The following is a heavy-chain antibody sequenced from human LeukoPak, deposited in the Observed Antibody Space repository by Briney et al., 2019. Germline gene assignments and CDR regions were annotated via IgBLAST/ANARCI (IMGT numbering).Heavy chain of an antibody. CDR3: ARHSSVLNSFDP. Sequence: PGESLKISCKGSAYSFTNYWISLVRQMPGKGLEWMGRIDPGDSQTNYSPSFQGHVTISADKSISTAYLQWSSLKASDTAMYYCARHSSVLNSFDPWGQGTLVTVAS. D-gene: IGHD3-22*01. CDR2: IDPGDSQT. J-gene: IGHJ5*02. CDR1: AYSFTNYW. V-gene: IGHV5-10-1*01.